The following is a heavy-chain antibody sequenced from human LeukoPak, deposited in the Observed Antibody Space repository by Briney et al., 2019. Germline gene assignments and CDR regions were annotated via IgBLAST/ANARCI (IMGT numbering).Heavy chain of an antibody. J-gene: IGHJ5*02. V-gene: IGHV1-46*01. Sequence: ASVKVSRKASGYTFTSYYMHWVRQAPGQGLEWMGIINPSGGSTSYAQKFQGRVTMTRDMSTSTVYMELSSLRSEDTAVYYCARGGYYGSGGRWFDPWGQGTLVTVSS. D-gene: IGHD3-10*01. CDR3: ARGGYYGSGGRWFDP. CDR1: GYTFTSYY. CDR2: INPSGGST.